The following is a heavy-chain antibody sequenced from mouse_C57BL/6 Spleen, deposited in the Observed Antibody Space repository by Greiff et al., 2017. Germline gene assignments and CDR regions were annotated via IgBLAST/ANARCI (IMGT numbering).Heavy chain of an antibody. CDR1: GFNIKDDY. V-gene: IGHV14-4*01. D-gene: IGHD2-1*01. CDR2: IDPENGDT. J-gene: IGHJ4*01. CDR3: TRGNYAYYYAMDY. Sequence: EVQLQQSGAELVRPGASVKLSCTASGFNIKDDYMHWVKQRPEQGLEWIGWIDPENGDTEYASKFQGKATITADTSSNTAYLQLSSLTSEDTAVYYCTRGNYAYYYAMDYWGQGTSVTVSS.